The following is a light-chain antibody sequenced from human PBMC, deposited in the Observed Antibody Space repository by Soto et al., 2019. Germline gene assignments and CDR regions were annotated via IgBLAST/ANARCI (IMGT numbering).Light chain of an antibody. CDR2: DVS. CDR1: SSDVCGYNY. V-gene: IGLV2-14*01. J-gene: IGLJ2*01. CDR3: SSYTSSSTLV. Sequence: QSALTQPASVSGSPGQSITISCTGTSSDVCGYNYVSWYQQHPGKAPKLMIYDVSNRPSGVSNRFSGSKSGNTASLNISGLQAEDEADYYCSSYTSSSTLVFGGGTKLTVL.